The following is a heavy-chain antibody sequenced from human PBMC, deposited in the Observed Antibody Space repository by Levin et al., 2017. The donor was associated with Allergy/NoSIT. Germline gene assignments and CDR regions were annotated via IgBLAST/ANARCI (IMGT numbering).Heavy chain of an antibody. CDR1: GYTFTGYY. Sequence: ASVKVSCKASGYTFTGYYMHWVRQAPGQGLEWMGWINPNSGGTNYAQKFQGRVTMTRDTSISTAYMELSRLRSDDTAVYYCARAGYGSGSGGNRYWGQGTLVTVSS. CDR2: INPNSGGT. CDR3: ARAGYGSGSGGNRY. D-gene: IGHD3-10*01. V-gene: IGHV1-2*02. J-gene: IGHJ4*02.